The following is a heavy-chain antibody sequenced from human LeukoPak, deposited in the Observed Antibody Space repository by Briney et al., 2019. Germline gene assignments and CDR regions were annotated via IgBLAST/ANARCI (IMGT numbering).Heavy chain of an antibody. D-gene: IGHD1-26*01. Sequence: PGRSLRLPCAASGFTFSSYGMHWVRQAPGKGLEWVAVISYDGSNKYYADSVKGRFTISRDNSKNTLYLQMNSLRAEDTAVYYCAKGRIVGALNFDYWGQGTLVTVSS. V-gene: IGHV3-30*18. CDR1: GFTFSSYG. J-gene: IGHJ4*02. CDR3: AKGRIVGALNFDY. CDR2: ISYDGSNK.